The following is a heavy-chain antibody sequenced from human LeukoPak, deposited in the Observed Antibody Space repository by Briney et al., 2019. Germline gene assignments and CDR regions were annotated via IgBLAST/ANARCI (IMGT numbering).Heavy chain of an antibody. D-gene: IGHD2-15*01. Sequence: QPGGSLRLSCAASGFTFSSYGMHWVRQAPGKGLEWVAVILNDGSQEKYADSVKGRFTISRDNSKNTLFLQMNSLRAEDTAVYYCARDDALRDNALDIWGQGTMVTVSS. J-gene: IGHJ3*02. CDR3: ARDDALRDNALDI. CDR1: GFTFSSYG. CDR2: ILNDGSQE. V-gene: IGHV3-33*01.